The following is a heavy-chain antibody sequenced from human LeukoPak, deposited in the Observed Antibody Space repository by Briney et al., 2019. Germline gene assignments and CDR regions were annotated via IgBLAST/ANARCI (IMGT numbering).Heavy chain of an antibody. V-gene: IGHV7-4-1*02. J-gene: IGHJ4*02. Sequence: ASVTVSCTASGYTFSSNAINWVRQAPGQGLEWMGWIDTNTGNPTYAQGFTGQFVFSLDTSVSTAYLQISSLKAEDTAEYFCARGYDSSGYFSDWGQGTLVTVSS. CDR2: IDTNTGNP. CDR3: ARGYDSSGYFSD. CDR1: GYTFSSNA. D-gene: IGHD3-22*01.